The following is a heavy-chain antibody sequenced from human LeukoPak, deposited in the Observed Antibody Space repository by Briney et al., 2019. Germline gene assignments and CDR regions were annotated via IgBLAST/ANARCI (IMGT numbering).Heavy chain of an antibody. V-gene: IGHV7-4-1*02. J-gene: IGHJ4*02. Sequence: ASVTVSCTASGYTFSSNAINWVRQAPGQGLEWMGWIDTNTGNPTYAQGFTGQFVFSLDTSVSTAYLQISSLKAEDTAEYFCARGYDSSGYFSDWGQGTLVTVSS. CDR2: IDTNTGNP. CDR3: ARGYDSSGYFSD. CDR1: GYTFSSNA. D-gene: IGHD3-22*01.